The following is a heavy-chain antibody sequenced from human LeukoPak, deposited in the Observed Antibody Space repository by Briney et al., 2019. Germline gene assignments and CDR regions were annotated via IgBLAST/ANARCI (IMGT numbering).Heavy chain of an antibody. J-gene: IGHJ6*02. V-gene: IGHV3-15*04. D-gene: IGHD1-7*01. CDR2: TVSEIDGGTT. Sequence: PGGSLRLSCAASGFTFNYAWMSWVRQVPGKGLEWVGQTVSEIDGGTTDYAAPVKGRFTISRDDSKSTLYLQMNSLKIEDTAVYYCTTDEDWNYARKDVWGQGATVIVSS. CDR1: GFTFNYAW. CDR3: TTDEDWNYARKDV.